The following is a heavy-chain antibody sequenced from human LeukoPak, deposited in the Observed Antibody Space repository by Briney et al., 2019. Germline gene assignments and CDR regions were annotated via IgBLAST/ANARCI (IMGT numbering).Heavy chain of an antibody. V-gene: IGHV3-74*01. CDR3: ARDIVATRNNWFDP. D-gene: IGHD5-12*01. J-gene: IGHJ5*02. CDR2: INSDGSST. Sequence: GSLRLSCAASGFTFSSYWMHWVRQAPGKGLVWVSRINSDGSSTSYADSVRGRFTISRDNAKNTLYLQMNSLRAEDTAVYYCARDIVATRNNWFDPWGQGTLVTVSS. CDR1: GFTFSSYW.